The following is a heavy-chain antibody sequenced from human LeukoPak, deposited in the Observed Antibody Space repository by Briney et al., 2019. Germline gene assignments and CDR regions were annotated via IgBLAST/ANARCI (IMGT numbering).Heavy chain of an antibody. J-gene: IGHJ6*04. D-gene: IGHD2-2*01. CDR1: GFTFSSYW. Sequence: GGSLRLSCAASGFTFSSYWMHWVRQAPGKGLVLVSRINSDGSSTSYADSVKGRFTISRDNAKNTLYLQMNSLRAEDTAVYYCARDPCSSTSCYPDVWGKGTTVTVSS. CDR3: ARDPCSSTSCYPDV. V-gene: IGHV3-74*01. CDR2: INSDGSST.